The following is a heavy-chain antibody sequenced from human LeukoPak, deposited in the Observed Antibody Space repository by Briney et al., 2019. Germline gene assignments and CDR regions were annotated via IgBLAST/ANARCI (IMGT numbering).Heavy chain of an antibody. J-gene: IGHJ4*02. Sequence: SETLSLTCAVYGGSFSGYHWSWIRQPPGKGLEWIGEINNSGSTNYNPSLKSRVTISVDTSKNQFSLKLSSVTAADTAVYYCARAKQLRVFDYWGQGTLVTVSS. D-gene: IGHD6-6*01. CDR2: INNSGST. CDR3: ARAKQLRVFDY. V-gene: IGHV4-34*01. CDR1: GGSFSGYH.